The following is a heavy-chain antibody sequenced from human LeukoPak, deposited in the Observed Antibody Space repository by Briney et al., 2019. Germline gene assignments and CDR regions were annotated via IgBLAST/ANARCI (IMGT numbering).Heavy chain of an antibody. Sequence: SVKVSCKASGGTFSSYAISWVRQAPGQGLEWMGRIIPIFGIANYAQKFQGRVTITADKSTSTAYMELSSLRSEDTAVYYCARDSPYYYDSSGKMTFDYWGQGTLVTVPS. D-gene: IGHD3-22*01. CDR1: GGTFSSYA. J-gene: IGHJ4*02. CDR2: IIPIFGIA. CDR3: ARDSPYYYDSSGKMTFDY. V-gene: IGHV1-69*04.